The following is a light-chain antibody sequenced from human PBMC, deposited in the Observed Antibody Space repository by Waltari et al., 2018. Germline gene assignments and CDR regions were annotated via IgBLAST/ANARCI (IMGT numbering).Light chain of an antibody. CDR3: NSYTGSRSWV. CDR1: SSDVGFYNY. J-gene: IGLJ3*02. Sequence: QSALTQPASVSGSPGQSITISCTGTSSDVGFYNYVSWYQQHPGNAPKLIIYDVFEQPSGVSHRFPGSKSGNTASLTISGLQAEDEADDYCNSYTGSRSWVFGGGTKLTVL. CDR2: DVF. V-gene: IGLV2-14*01.